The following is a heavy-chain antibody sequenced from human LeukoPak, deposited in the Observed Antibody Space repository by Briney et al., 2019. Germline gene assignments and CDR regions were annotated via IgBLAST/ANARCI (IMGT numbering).Heavy chain of an antibody. CDR3: ARDGHCSSTSCYRTYFDY. Sequence: GGSLRLSCVVSGFTFSSYGMSWVRQAPGKGLEWVSGISGSGGNTYYADSVKGRFTISRDNSKNTLYLQMNSLRAEDTAVYYCARDGHCSSTSCYRTYFDYWGQGTLVTVSS. D-gene: IGHD2-2*01. CDR1: GFTFSSYG. CDR2: ISGSGGNT. V-gene: IGHV3-23*01. J-gene: IGHJ4*02.